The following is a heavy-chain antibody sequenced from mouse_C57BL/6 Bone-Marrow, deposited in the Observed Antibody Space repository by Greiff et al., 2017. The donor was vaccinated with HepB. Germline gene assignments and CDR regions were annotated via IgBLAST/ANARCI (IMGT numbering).Heavy chain of an antibody. V-gene: IGHV1-7*01. CDR3: ARTAQAKDYYAMDY. CDR1: GYTFTSYW. Sequence: VQLQQSGAELAKPGASVKLSCKASGYTFTSYWMHWVKQRPGQGLEWIGYINPSSGYTKYNQKFKDKATLTADKSSSTAYMQLSSLTYEDSAVYCCARTAQAKDYYAMDYWGRGTSVTGSS. J-gene: IGHJ4*01. CDR2: INPSSGYT. D-gene: IGHD3-2*02.